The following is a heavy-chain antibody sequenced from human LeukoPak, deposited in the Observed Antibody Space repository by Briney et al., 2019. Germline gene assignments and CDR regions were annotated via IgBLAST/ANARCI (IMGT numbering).Heavy chain of an antibody. Sequence: SSETLSLTCTVSGGSISSSSYYWGWIRQPPGKGLEWIGSIYYSGSTYYNPSLKSRVTVSVDTSKNQFSLKLSSVTAADTAVYYCARLREHSSGWYRKKSGYWFDPWGQGTLVTVSS. CDR2: IYYSGST. D-gene: IGHD6-19*01. V-gene: IGHV4-39*01. J-gene: IGHJ5*02. CDR3: ARLREHSSGWYRKKSGYWFDP. CDR1: GGSISSSSYY.